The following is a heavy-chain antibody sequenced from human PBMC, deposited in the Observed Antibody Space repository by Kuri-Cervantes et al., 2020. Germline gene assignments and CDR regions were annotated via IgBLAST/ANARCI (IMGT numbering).Heavy chain of an antibody. CDR2: ISYDGSNK. CDR1: GSTFSSYW. J-gene: IGHJ5*02. D-gene: IGHD4-11*01. CDR3: ARGVGYSNSGRFDP. Sequence: GGSLRLSCAASGSTFSSYWMSWVRQAPGKGLEWVAVISYDGSNKYYADSVKGRFTISRDNSKNTLYLQMNSLGAEDTAVYYCARGVGYSNSGRFDPWGQGTLVTVSS. V-gene: IGHV3-30-3*01.